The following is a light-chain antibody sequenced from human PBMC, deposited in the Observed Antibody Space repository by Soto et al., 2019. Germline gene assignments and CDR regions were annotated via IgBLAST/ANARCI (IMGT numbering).Light chain of an antibody. Sequence: DIQMTQSPSSLSASVGDRVTITCRASQSISSYLNWYQQKPGKAPRLLIYAASSLQSGVPSRFSGSGSGTDFTLTISSLQPEDFATYYCQQSYSTPLTFGGGTRREIK. CDR3: QQSYSTPLT. V-gene: IGKV1-39*01. CDR1: QSISSY. CDR2: AAS. J-gene: IGKJ5*01.